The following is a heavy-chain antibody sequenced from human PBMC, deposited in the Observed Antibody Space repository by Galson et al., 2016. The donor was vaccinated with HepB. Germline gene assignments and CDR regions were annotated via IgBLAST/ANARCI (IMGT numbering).Heavy chain of an antibody. Sequence: SETLSLTCAVYGGSFSGYSRSWIRQPPGKGLEWIGEINHSGITNYNPSLKSRVTISVDTSRNQFSLKLSSVTAADTAVYHCARGGYCISISCPVKWFDPWGPGTRVTVSS. J-gene: IGHJ5*02. CDR1: GGSFSGYS. V-gene: IGHV4-34*01. CDR2: INHSGIT. CDR3: ARGGYCISISCPVKWFDP. D-gene: IGHD2-2*01.